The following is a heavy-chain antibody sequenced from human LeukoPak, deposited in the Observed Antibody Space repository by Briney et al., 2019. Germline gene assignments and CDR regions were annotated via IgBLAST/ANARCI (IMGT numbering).Heavy chain of an antibody. V-gene: IGHV4-4*07. D-gene: IGHD2-21*01. J-gene: IGHJ4*02. CDR2: IYPGGTT. CDR1: GGSISGYY. Sequence: SETLSLTCTVSGGSISGYYWSWIRQPAGKGLEWIGHIYPGGTTSYNPSLKSRVTMSVDTSKNQFSLRLTSVIAADTAVYYCARDLLWWGQGTLVTVSS. CDR3: ARDLLW.